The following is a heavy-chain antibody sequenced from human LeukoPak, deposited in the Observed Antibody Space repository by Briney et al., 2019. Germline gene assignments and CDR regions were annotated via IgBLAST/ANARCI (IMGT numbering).Heavy chain of an antibody. Sequence: GGSLRLSCAASGFTLSSYSMNWVRQAPGKGLEWVAVISYDGSNKYYADSVKGRFTISRDNSKNTLYLQMNSLRAEDTAVYYCADDRTDYWGQGTLVTVSS. CDR3: ADDRTDY. CDR2: ISYDGSNK. V-gene: IGHV3-30*18. CDR1: GFTLSSYS. J-gene: IGHJ4*02.